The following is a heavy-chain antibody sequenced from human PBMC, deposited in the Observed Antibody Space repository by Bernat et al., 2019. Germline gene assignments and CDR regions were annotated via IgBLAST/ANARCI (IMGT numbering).Heavy chain of an antibody. CDR3: AESPGYYYDSSGYWYFAL. D-gene: IGHD3-22*01. Sequence: EVQLVESGGVLVQPGGSLRLSCAASGFTFRSNAMSWVRRAPGKGLEWVSAISGSGDSTYYADSGRGRFTISRDNSKNTLYLQMNSLRAEETAVYYCAESPGYYYDSSGYWYFALWGRGTLVTVSS. J-gene: IGHJ2*01. CDR1: GFTFRSNA. CDR2: ISGSGDST. V-gene: IGHV3-23*04.